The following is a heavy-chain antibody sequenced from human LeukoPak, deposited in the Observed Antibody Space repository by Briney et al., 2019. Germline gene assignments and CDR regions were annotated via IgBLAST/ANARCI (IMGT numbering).Heavy chain of an antibody. Sequence: SETLSLTCAVYGGSFSGYYWSWIRQPPGKGLEWIGEINHSGSTNYNPSLKSRVTISVDTSKNQFSLKLSSVTAADTAVYYCARGLTGSRAPYNWFDPWGLGTLVTVSS. D-gene: IGHD7-27*01. J-gene: IGHJ5*02. V-gene: IGHV4-34*01. CDR1: GGSFSGYY. CDR3: ARGLTGSRAPYNWFDP. CDR2: INHSGST.